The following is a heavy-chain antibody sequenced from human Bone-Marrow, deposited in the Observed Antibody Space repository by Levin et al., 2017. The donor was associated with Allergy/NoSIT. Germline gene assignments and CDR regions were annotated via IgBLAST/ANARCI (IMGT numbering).Heavy chain of an antibody. Sequence: GESLKISCKASGYTFTGYFIHWVRQAPGQGLEWVGRINPNNGATNYAQKFQGSVTMTSDTSISTAYMEVISLKSDDTAVYWCARSSRLYYNGLTVWGLGTRVIVSS. D-gene: IGHD1-14*01. J-gene: IGHJ6*02. V-gene: IGHV1-2*06. CDR1: GYTFTGYF. CDR3: ARSSRLYYNGLTV. CDR2: INPNNGAT.